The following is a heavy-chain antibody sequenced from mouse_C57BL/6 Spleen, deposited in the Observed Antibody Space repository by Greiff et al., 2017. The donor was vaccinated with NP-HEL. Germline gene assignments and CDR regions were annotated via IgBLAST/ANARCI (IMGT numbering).Heavy chain of an antibody. CDR2: ISSGSSTI. CDR3: ARYYSNYVRAMDY. J-gene: IGHJ4*01. V-gene: IGHV5-17*01. D-gene: IGHD2-5*01. CDR1: GFTFSDYG. Sequence: EVKLVESGGGLVKPGGSLKLSCAASGFTFSDYGMHWVRQAPEKGLEWVAYISSGSSTIYYADTVKGRFTISRDNAKNTLFLQMTSLRSEDTAMYYCARYYSNYVRAMDYWGQGTSVTVSS.